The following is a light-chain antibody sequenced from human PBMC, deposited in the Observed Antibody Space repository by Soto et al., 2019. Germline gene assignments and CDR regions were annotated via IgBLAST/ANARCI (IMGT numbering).Light chain of an antibody. Sequence: DIVMTQSPATLSVAPGERVTFSCRASQGVSRKLAWYQHKPGQAPRLLISGASTGATGIPARFSGSGSGTEFTLTISSLQSEDCAIYYCQNYNGPPWTFGQGTKVEIK. CDR1: QGVSRK. J-gene: IGKJ1*01. CDR2: GAS. CDR3: QNYNGPPWT. V-gene: IGKV3-15*01.